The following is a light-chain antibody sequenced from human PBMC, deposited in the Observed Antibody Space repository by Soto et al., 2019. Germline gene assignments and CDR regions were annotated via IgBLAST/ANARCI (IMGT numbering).Light chain of an antibody. CDR3: QQANRFPYS. Sequence: DIQMSQSPSSVSGSVGDRVTITCRASQDFNNRLAWYQQTPGKAPKLLIYAASSLQPGVPSRFSGSGSGTDFTLTISSLQPKDFATYYCQQANRFPYSFGQGTKLEMK. V-gene: IGKV1-12*01. CDR1: QDFNNR. J-gene: IGKJ2*03. CDR2: AAS.